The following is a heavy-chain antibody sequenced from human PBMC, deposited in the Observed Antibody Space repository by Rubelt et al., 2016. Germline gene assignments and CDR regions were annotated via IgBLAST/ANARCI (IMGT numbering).Heavy chain of an antibody. Sequence: QLQLQESGPGLVKPSETLSLTCTVSGGSTTSSNYYWSWIRQPPGKGLEWIGYIYYSGSTNYNPSLKVGVTISVDTSKNQFSLKLSSVTAADTAVYYCAREVALGGGNCYADYWGQGTLVTVSS. CDR1: GGSTTSSNYY. CDR3: AREVALGGGNCYADY. CDR2: IYYSGST. J-gene: IGHJ4*02. V-gene: IGHV4-61*01. D-gene: IGHD2-15*01.